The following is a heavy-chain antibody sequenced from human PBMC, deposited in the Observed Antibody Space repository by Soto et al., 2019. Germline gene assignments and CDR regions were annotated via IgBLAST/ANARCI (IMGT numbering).Heavy chain of an antibody. Sequence: GASVKVSCKASGYTFTGYYIDWVRQAPGQGHEWMGWINPNSGGTNYAQKFQGWVTMTRDTSSSTAYMELSRLRSDDTAVYYCARALRGGYYWDTYFDLWGRGTLVTVSS. D-gene: IGHD3-22*01. CDR1: GYTFTGYY. V-gene: IGHV1-2*04. CDR3: ARALRGGYYWDTYFDL. CDR2: INPNSGGT. J-gene: IGHJ2*01.